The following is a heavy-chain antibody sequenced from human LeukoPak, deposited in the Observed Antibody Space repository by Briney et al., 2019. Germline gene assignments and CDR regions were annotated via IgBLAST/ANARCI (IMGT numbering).Heavy chain of an antibody. CDR3: ARADCSSSTCYLRSSWFDP. V-gene: IGHV3-21*01. J-gene: IGHJ5*02. Sequence: PGGSLRLSCVASGFTFNTYSMNWVRQAPGKGLEWVSSISSSSSYIFYADSVKGRFTISRDNAKNSLYLQMNSLSAEDTAVYYCARADCSSSTCYLRSSWFDPWGQGTLVTVSS. CDR2: ISSSSSYI. CDR1: GFTFNTYS. D-gene: IGHD2/OR15-2a*01.